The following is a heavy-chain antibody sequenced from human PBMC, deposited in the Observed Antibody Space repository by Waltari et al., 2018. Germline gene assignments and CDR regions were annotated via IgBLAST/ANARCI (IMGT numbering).Heavy chain of an antibody. CDR1: GFSFSNYA. CDR2: ISGSGAAT. V-gene: IGHV3-23*04. D-gene: IGHD4-4*01. Sequence: EVQLEESGGGLVQPGGSLRLSCAASGFSFSNYAMRWVRKAPGKGLEWVSTISGSGAATYFADSVKGRFTISRGNSKNTLYLQMNSLRAEDTAVYYCAKSRIMATVTSLPDYWGQGTLVTVSS. J-gene: IGHJ4*02. CDR3: AKSRIMATVTSLPDY.